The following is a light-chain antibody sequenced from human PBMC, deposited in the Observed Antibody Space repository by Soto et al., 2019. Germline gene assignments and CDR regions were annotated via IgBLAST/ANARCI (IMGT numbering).Light chain of an antibody. CDR2: DNS. J-gene: IGLJ1*01. CDR3: QVWDSSGDHPV. CDR1: NIGSKS. Sequence: SYEMTQPPSVSVAPGQTARITCGGKNIGSKSVHWHQQKPGQAPVLVVYDNSDRPSGIPERFSGSNSGNTATLTITRVEAGDEADYYCQVWDSSGDHPVFGTGTKVTVL. V-gene: IGLV3-21*02.